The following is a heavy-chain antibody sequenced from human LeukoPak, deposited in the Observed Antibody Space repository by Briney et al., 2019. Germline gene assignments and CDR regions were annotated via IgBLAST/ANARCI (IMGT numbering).Heavy chain of an antibody. V-gene: IGHV1-2*02. J-gene: IGHJ4*02. CDR1: GYTFTDYY. CDR2: INPNSGGT. CDR3: ARKGDSGSYGGLGY. Sequence: GASVMVSCKASGYTFTDYYIHWVRQDPGQGLEWMGWINPNSGGTNYAQKLQGRVTMTTDTSTSTAYMELRSLRSDDTAVYYCARKGDSGSYGGLGYWGQGTLVTVSS. D-gene: IGHD1-26*01.